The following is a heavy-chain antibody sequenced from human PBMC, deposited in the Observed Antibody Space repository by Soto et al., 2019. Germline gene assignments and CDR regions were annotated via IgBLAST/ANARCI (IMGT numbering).Heavy chain of an antibody. CDR3: ARGCSSSSCYHFDY. J-gene: IGHJ4*02. CDR2: IIPMFGTP. CDR1: GGTFNNYT. D-gene: IGHD2-2*01. Sequence: QVQLVQSGAEVKKPGSLVKVSCKASGGTFNNYTFSWVRQAPGQGLEWMGGIIPMFGTPNNAQKFQGRVTITADESTSTAYMELSSLRSEDTAVYYCARGCSSSSCYHFDYWGQGTLVTVSA. V-gene: IGHV1-69*01.